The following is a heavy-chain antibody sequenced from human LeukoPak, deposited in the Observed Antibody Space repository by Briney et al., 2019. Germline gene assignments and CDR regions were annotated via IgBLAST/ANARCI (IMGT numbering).Heavy chain of an antibody. V-gene: IGHV1-46*01. CDR3: AREQGLGYTDF. CDR1: GYTFTSYY. D-gene: IGHD2-2*02. CDR2: INPSGGST. Sequence: GASVKVSCKASGYTFTSYYMHWVRQAPGQGLEWMGIINPSGGSTSHAQKFQGRVTMTRDTSTSTVYMELSSLRSEDTAVYYCAREQGLGYTDFWGQGILVTVSS. J-gene: IGHJ4*02.